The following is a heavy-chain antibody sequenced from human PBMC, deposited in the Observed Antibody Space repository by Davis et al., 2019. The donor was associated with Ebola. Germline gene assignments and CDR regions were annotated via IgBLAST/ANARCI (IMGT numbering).Heavy chain of an antibody. J-gene: IGHJ4*02. Sequence: GGSLRLSCAASGFTFSSYWMSWVRQAPGKGLEWVANIKQDGSEKYYVDSVKGRFTISRDNAKNSLYLQMNSLRAEDTAVYYCARGPGYCSSTSCYAGDYWGQGTLVTVSS. CDR1: GFTFSSYW. V-gene: IGHV3-7*01. D-gene: IGHD2-2*01. CDR3: ARGPGYCSSTSCYAGDY. CDR2: IKQDGSEK.